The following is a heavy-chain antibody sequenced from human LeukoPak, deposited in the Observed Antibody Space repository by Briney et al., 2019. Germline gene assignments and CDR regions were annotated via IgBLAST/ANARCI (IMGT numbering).Heavy chain of an antibody. CDR1: GGSISSGGYY. CDR3: ARGRWVGRQQLPQEDAFDI. V-gene: IGHV4-31*03. J-gene: IGHJ3*02. D-gene: IGHD6-13*01. Sequence: TTSETLSLTCTVSGGSISSGGYYWSWIRQHPGKGLEWIGYIDYSGSTYYNPSLKSRVTISVDTSKNQFSLKLSSVTAADTAVYYCARGRWVGRQQLPQEDAFDIWGQGTMVTVSS. CDR2: IDYSGST.